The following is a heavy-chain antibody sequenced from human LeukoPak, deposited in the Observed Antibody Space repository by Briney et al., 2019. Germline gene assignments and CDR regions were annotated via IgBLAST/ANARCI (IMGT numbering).Heavy chain of an antibody. CDR1: GYTFTGYY. V-gene: IGHV1-2*02. CDR2: INPNSGGT. Sequence: ASVKASCKASGYTFTGYYMHWVRQAPGQGLEWMGWINPNSGGTNYAQKFQGRVTMTRDTSISTAYMELSRLRSDDTAVYYCARGPIVVVVAARYYFDYWGQGTLVTVSS. J-gene: IGHJ4*02. D-gene: IGHD2-15*01. CDR3: ARGPIVVVVAARYYFDY.